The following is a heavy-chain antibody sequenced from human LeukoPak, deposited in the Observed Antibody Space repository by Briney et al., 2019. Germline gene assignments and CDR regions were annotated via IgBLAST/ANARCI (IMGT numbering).Heavy chain of an antibody. V-gene: IGHV3-23*01. Sequence: GGSLRLSCAASAFTFSSYAMSWVRQAPGQGPEWVSAISAGADSTYYADSVQGRFTISRDNSKNTLYLQMNSLRVEDTAVYYCVRCQDARHLFNGFDPWGQGTLVTVSS. CDR2: ISAGADST. D-gene: IGHD2-15*01. CDR3: VRCQDARHLFNGFDP. J-gene: IGHJ5*02. CDR1: AFTFSSYA.